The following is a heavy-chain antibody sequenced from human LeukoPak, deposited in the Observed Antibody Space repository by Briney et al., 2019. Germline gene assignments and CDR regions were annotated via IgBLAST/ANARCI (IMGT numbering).Heavy chain of an antibody. CDR3: ARNRDGDYVGFDY. J-gene: IGHJ4*02. V-gene: IGHV3-7*01. D-gene: IGHD4-17*01. CDR2: INQDGSEK. CDR1: GFTFTTYW. Sequence: GGSLRLSCAASGFTFTTYWMTWVRQAPGKGLEWVANINQDGSEKYFVDSVKGRFTISRDNAKNSLYLQMSSLRVEDTAVYYCARNRDGDYVGFDYWGQGTLVTVSS.